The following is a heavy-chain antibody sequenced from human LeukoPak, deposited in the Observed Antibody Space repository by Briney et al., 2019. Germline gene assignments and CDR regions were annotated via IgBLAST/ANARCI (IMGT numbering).Heavy chain of an antibody. CDR1: CGSVSSGSHY. CDR2: IYYSGST. V-gene: IGHV4-61*01. D-gene: IGHD3-22*01. Sequence: SETLSLTCTVSCGSVSSGSHYWSWIRQPPGKGLEWVGYIYYSGSTNYNPSLKSRVTISVDTSKNQFSLKLTSVTAADTAVCYCARVVSFNWFDPWGQGTLVIVSS. J-gene: IGHJ5*02. CDR3: ARVVSFNWFDP.